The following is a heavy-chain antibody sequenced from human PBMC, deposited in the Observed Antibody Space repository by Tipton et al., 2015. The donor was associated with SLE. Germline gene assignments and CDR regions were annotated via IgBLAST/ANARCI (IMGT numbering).Heavy chain of an antibody. V-gene: IGHV4-39*07. Sequence: LRLSCTVSGGSVSSSSKYWAWIRQPPGKGLEWLGSIYYTGTTTYYNSFLKSRVTMSVDTSKNQFSLRLTSVIAADTAVYYCARLHGYSYGLNWFDPWGQGTLISVSS. D-gene: IGHD5-18*01. CDR1: GGSVSSSSKY. J-gene: IGHJ5*02. CDR3: ARLHGYSYGLNWFDP. CDR2: IYYTGTTT.